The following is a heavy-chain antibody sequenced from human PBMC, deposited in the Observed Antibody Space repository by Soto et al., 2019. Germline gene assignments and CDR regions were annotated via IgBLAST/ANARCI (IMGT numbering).Heavy chain of an antibody. J-gene: IGHJ6*02. D-gene: IGHD6-6*01. Sequence: SVKVSCKASGGTFSSYAISWVRQAPGQGLEWMGGIIPIFGTANYAQKFQGRVTITADESTSTAYMELSSLRAEDTAVYYCARDRIYSSSSLLIGSPGSAPYYYYGMDVWGQGTTVTVSS. CDR3: ARDRIYSSSSLLIGSPGSAPYYYYGMDV. CDR1: GGTFSSYA. CDR2: IIPIFGTA. V-gene: IGHV1-69*13.